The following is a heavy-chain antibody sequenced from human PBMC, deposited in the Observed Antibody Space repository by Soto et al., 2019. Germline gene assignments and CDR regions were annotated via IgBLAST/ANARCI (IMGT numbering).Heavy chain of an antibody. Sequence: QVQLVESGGGVVQPGTSLRLSCAASGFTFSSYGMHWVRQAPGKGLEWVAVIWYDGSKKYYADSVKGRFTISRDSXRXIVYLQMNSLRAEDTALYYCARFNGGDGYYGGSLDYCGQGTLVTVSS. V-gene: IGHV3-33*01. CDR1: GFTFSSYG. CDR2: IWYDGSKK. CDR3: ARFNGGDGYYGGSLDY. J-gene: IGHJ4*02. D-gene: IGHD3-10*01.